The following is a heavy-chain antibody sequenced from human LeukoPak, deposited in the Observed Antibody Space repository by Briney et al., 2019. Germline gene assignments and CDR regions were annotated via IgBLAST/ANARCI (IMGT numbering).Heavy chain of an antibody. CDR3: ARLYEDCTSTTCYQGYFDP. V-gene: IGHV5-51*01. J-gene: IGHJ5*02. CDR2: IYPGDSDT. Sequence: GESLKISCKASGYSFSIYWIAWVRQMPGKGLEWIGTIYPGDSDTRYSPSFQGQVTISVDTSVSATYLQWSSLKASDTAIYYCARLYEDCTSTTCYQGYFDPWGQGTLVTVSS. CDR1: GYSFSIYW. D-gene: IGHD2-2*01.